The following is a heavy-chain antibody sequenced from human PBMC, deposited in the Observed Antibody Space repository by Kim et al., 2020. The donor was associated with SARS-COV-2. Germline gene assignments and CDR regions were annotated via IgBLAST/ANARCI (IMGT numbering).Heavy chain of an antibody. CDR1: GFTFSNYW. J-gene: IGHJ4*02. Sequence: GGSLRLSCAASGFTFSNYWMSWVRQAPGKGLEWVANIKRDGSEKYYVDSVRGRFTISRDNAQNSLFLQMNSLRVEDTAVYYCTSWGAGNYWGPGTMVNVSS. D-gene: IGHD6-13*01. V-gene: IGHV3-7*01. CDR2: IKRDGSEK. CDR3: TSWGAGNY.